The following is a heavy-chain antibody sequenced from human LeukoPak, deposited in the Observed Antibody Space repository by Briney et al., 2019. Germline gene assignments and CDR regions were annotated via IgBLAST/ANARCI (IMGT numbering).Heavy chain of an antibody. V-gene: IGHV3-7*01. J-gene: IGHJ5*02. D-gene: IGHD2-15*01. Sequence: GGSLRLSCAASGFTFSSYWMSWVRQAPGKGLEWVANIKQDGSEKYYVDSVKGRFTISRDNAKNSLYLQMNSLRAEDTAVYYCARDSSEYCSGGSCKRAWFDPWGQGTLVTVSS. CDR1: GFTFSSYW. CDR2: IKQDGSEK. CDR3: ARDSSEYCSGGSCKRAWFDP.